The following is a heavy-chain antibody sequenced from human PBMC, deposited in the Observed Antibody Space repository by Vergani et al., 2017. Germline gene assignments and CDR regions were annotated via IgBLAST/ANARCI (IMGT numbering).Heavy chain of an antibody. J-gene: IGHJ6*02. CDR1: GFTVSSNY. CDR3: AKDFDWSLDV. D-gene: IGHD3-3*01. V-gene: IGHV3-30*02. CDR2: VNHNAKDK. Sequence: VQLVESGGGLVQPGGSLRLSCAASGFTVSSNYMSWVRQAPGKGLEWVSYVNHNAKDKYYTDPARGRFTISRDNSKNTVNLQVNNLRVDDTAVYYCAKDFDWSLDVWGQGTTVIVSS.